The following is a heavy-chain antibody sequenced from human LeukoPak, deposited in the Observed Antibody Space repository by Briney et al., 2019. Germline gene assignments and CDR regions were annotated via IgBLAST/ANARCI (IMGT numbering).Heavy chain of an antibody. Sequence: PGGSLRLSCAASGFTFSDYAMHWVRQAPGKGLEWVAVLSYGGTNKYYADSVKGRFTISRDNSKNTMFLQVNSLRAEDTAVYHCARDRSGYANDAFDFWGQGTMDTVSS. D-gene: IGHD3-3*01. CDR3: ARDRSGYANDAFDF. J-gene: IGHJ3*01. V-gene: IGHV3-30-3*01. CDR2: LSYGGTNK. CDR1: GFTFSDYA.